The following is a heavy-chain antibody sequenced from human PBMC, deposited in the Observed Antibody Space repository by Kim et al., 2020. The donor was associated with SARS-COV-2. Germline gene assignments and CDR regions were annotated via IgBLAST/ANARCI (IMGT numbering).Heavy chain of an antibody. CDR3: ASQGVTGKGRNFDY. CDR2: IYYSGST. D-gene: IGHD1-20*01. J-gene: IGHJ4*02. Sequence: SETLSLTCTVSGGSISSSSYYWGWIRQPPGKGLEWIGSIYYSGSTYYNPSLKSRVTISVDTSKNQFSLKLSSVTAADTAVYYCASQGVTGKGRNFDYWGQGTLVTVSS. CDR1: GGSISSSSYY. V-gene: IGHV4-39*01.